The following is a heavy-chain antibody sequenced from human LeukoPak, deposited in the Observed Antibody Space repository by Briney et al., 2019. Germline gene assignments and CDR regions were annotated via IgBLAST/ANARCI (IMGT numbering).Heavy chain of an antibody. V-gene: IGHV4-4*07. J-gene: IGHJ6*03. CDR2: IYTSGST. D-gene: IGHD3-10*01. Sequence: SETLSLTCTVSGGSISSYYWSWIRQPAGKGLEWIGRIYTSGSTNYNPSLKGRVTMSVDTSKNQFSLKLSSVTAADTAVYYCAREELYYYGSGSYFGDYYYMDVWGRGTTVTVSS. CDR3: AREELYYYGSGSYFGDYYYMDV. CDR1: GGSISSYY.